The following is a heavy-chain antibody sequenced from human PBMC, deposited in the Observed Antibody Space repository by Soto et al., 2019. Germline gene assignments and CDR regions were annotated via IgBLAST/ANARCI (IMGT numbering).Heavy chain of an antibody. V-gene: IGHV1-69*13. Sequence: GASVKVSCKASGGTFSSYAISWVRQAPGQGLEWMGGIIPIFGTANYAQKFQGRVTITADESTSTAYMELSSLRSEDTAVYYCARITPFSDDSSGYYRDYYYYGMDVWGQGTTVTVSS. CDR3: ARITPFSDDSSGYYRDYYYYGMDV. J-gene: IGHJ6*02. D-gene: IGHD3-22*01. CDR1: GGTFSSYA. CDR2: IIPIFGTA.